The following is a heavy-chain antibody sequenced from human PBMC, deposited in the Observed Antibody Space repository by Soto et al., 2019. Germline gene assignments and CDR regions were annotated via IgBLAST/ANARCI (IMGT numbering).Heavy chain of an antibody. CDR2: IYYSGST. CDR3: ARATAPLYSSSWYWFDP. D-gene: IGHD6-13*01. J-gene: IGHJ5*02. V-gene: IGHV4-59*08. Sequence: SETLFLPCTVSGGYIISYYWSWIRPTPGKGLEWIGYIYYSGSTNYNPPLKTRVTISVDTSKNQFSLKLSSVTAADTAVYYCARATAPLYSSSWYWFDPWGQGTLVTVSS. CDR1: GGYIISYY.